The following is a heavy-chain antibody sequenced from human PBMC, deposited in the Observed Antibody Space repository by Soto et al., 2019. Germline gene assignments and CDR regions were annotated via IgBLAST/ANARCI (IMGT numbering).Heavy chain of an antibody. CDR3: ATHPPYGPLDH. J-gene: IGHJ4*02. Sequence: SETLSLTCTVSGGSISSYYWSWIRQPPGKGLEWIGEINHSGSTNYNPSLKSRVTISVDTSKNQFSLRLTSVTAADTAVYYCATHPPYGPLDHWGRGTLVTVSS. D-gene: IGHD4-17*01. CDR2: INHSGST. CDR1: GGSISSYY. V-gene: IGHV4-59*08.